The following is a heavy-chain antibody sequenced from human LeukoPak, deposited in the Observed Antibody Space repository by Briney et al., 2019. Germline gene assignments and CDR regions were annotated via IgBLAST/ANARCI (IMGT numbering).Heavy chain of an antibody. CDR2: ISGSGGST. D-gene: IGHD3-22*01. V-gene: IGHV3-23*01. J-gene: IGHJ5*02. CDR3: AKMRIYDSSGYH. Sequence: PGGSLRLSCAVSGFTFSSYAMSWVRQAPGKGLEWVSAISGSGGSTYYADSVKGRFTISRDNSKNTLYLQMNSLRAEDTAVYYCAKMRIYDSSGYHWGQGTLVTVSS. CDR1: GFTFSSYA.